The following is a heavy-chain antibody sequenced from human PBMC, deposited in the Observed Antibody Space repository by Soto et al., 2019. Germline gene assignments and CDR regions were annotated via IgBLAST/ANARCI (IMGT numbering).Heavy chain of an antibody. CDR2: ISGSGGST. V-gene: IGHV3-23*01. Sequence: EVQLLESGGGLVQPGGSLRLSCAASGFTFSSYAMSWVRQAPGKGLEWVSAISGSGGSTYYADSVKGRFTISRDNSKNTLYLQMNRLRAEDTAVYYCAKYDVEVDIVATIYWGQGTLVTVSS. D-gene: IGHD5-12*01. CDR3: AKYDVEVDIVATIY. J-gene: IGHJ4*02. CDR1: GFTFSSYA.